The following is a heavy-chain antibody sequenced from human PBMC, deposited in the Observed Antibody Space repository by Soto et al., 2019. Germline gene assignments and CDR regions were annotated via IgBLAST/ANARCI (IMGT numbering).Heavy chain of an antibody. CDR1: GFSFRNYA. J-gene: IGHJ5*02. Sequence: GGSLRLSCAASGFSFRNYAMTWVRQAPGEGLEWVSGLSGSGTMRYYADSVRGRFIISRDNAKNTLFLQIDNLGVEDSAVYYCAKEAEENENVPIPGDTWGQGTPVTVSS. D-gene: IGHD1-1*01. CDR3: AKEAEENENVPIPGDT. V-gene: IGHV3-23*01. CDR2: LSGSGTMR.